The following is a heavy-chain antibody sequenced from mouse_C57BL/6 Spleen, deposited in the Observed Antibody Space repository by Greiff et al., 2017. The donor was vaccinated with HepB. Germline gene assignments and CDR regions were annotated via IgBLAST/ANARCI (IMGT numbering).Heavy chain of an antibody. CDR3: ARDWAYDGYYYWYFDV. J-gene: IGHJ1*03. Sequence: QVQLKESGAELVKPGASVKLSCKASGYTFTSYWMHWVKQRPGQGLEWIGMIHPNSGSTNYNEKFKSKATLTVDKSSSTAYMQLSSLTSEDSAVYYCARDWAYDGYYYWYFDVWGTGTTVTVSS. CDR1: GYTFTSYW. CDR2: IHPNSGST. V-gene: IGHV1-64*01. D-gene: IGHD2-3*01.